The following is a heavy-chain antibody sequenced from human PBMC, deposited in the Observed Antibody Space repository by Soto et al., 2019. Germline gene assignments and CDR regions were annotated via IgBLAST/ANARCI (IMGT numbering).Heavy chain of an antibody. Sequence: SETLSLTCTVSGGSISSYYWSWIRQPPGKGLEWIGYIYYSGSTNYNPSLKSRVTISVDTSKNQFSLKLSSVTAADTAVYYCARHKTFGGVIVMPFDYWGQGTLVTVS. V-gene: IGHV4-59*08. D-gene: IGHD3-16*02. J-gene: IGHJ4*02. CDR3: ARHKTFGGVIVMPFDY. CDR2: IYYSGST. CDR1: GGSISSYY.